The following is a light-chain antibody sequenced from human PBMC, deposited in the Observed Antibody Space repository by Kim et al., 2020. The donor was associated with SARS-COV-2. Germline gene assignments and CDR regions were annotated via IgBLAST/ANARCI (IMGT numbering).Light chain of an antibody. CDR1: QNVLYNSNNKNY. CDR2: WAS. CDR3: QQYYSIPWT. J-gene: IGKJ1*01. V-gene: IGKV4-1*01. Sequence: DIVLTQSPDSLAVSLGERATINCTSSQNVLYNSNNKNYLVWYQQKPGQPPKLLTHWASTRESGVPDRFSGSGSGTGFTLTINSLQAEDAAVYYCQQYYSIPWTFGQGTKVDIK.